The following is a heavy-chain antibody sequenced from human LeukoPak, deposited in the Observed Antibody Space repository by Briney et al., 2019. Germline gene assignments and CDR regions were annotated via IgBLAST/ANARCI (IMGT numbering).Heavy chain of an antibody. Sequence: SVKVSCKASGGTFSSYAISWVRQAPGQGLEWVGGIIPIFGTANYAQKFQGRVTITADESTSTAYMELSSLRSEDTAVYYCARGRYYDSSGYYPTPYYFDYWGQGTLVTVSS. CDR3: ARGRYYDSSGYYPTPYYFDY. D-gene: IGHD3-22*01. CDR2: IIPIFGTA. CDR1: GGTFSSYA. V-gene: IGHV1-69*13. J-gene: IGHJ4*02.